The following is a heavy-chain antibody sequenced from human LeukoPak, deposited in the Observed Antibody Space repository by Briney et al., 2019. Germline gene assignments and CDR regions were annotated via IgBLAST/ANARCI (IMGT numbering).Heavy chain of an antibody. CDR3: ARGVPLGYCTYGVCYPPYYFDY. Sequence: ASAKVSCKASGYTFTSYGISWVRQAPGQGLEWMGWVNPRSGDAGYLQKFQGRLTITRDSSIDTAYMDLSGLNSEDTAVYYCARGVPLGYCTYGVCYPPYYFDYWGQGTLVTASS. J-gene: IGHJ4*01. D-gene: IGHD2-8*01. CDR1: GYTFTSYG. CDR2: VNPRSGDA. V-gene: IGHV1-8*03.